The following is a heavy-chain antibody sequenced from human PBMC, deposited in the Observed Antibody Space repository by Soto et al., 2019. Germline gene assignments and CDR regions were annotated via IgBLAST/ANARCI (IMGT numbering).Heavy chain of an antibody. Sequence: QVQLVESGGGVVQPGRSLRLSCAASGFTFSSYGMHWVRQAPGKGLEWVAVISYDGSNKYYADSVKGRFTISRDNSKNTLYLQMNSLRAEDTAVYYCAKVRQWLVHVYYGMDVWGQGTTVTVSS. CDR1: GFTFSSYG. J-gene: IGHJ6*02. D-gene: IGHD6-19*01. CDR3: AKVRQWLVHVYYGMDV. V-gene: IGHV3-30*18. CDR2: ISYDGSNK.